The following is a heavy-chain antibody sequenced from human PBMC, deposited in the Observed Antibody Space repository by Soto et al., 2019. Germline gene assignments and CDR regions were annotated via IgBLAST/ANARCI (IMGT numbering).Heavy chain of an antibody. CDR2: IQPDGSEK. J-gene: IGHJ4*02. CDR3: VRYYESTGSSDYFDH. D-gene: IGHD3-22*01. Sequence: GGSLRLSCAASGFSLSNYWMTWVRQAPGKGLEWVANIQPDGSEKNYVDSVRGRFIISRDNAKNSLYLQMNSLIAEDTSIYYCVRYYESTGSSDYFDHWGQGTLVTVSS. V-gene: IGHV3-7*01. CDR1: GFSLSNYW.